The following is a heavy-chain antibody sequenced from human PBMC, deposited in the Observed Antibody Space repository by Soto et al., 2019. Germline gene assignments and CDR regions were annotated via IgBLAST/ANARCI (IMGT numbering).Heavy chain of an antibody. CDR3: ARDRGGRYGAFDY. V-gene: IGHV3-66*01. J-gene: IGHJ4*03. Sequence: PGGSLRLSCAASGFTVSSNYMSWVRQAPGKGLEWVSVIYSGGSTYYADSVKGRFTISRDNSKNTLYLQMNSLRAEDTAVYYCARDRGGRYGAFDYWGQGTTVTVSS. CDR1: GFTVSSNY. CDR2: IYSGGST. D-gene: IGHD4-17*01.